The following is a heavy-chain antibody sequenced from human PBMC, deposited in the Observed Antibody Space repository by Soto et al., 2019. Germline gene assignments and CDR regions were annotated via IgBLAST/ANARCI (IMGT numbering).Heavy chain of an antibody. CDR2: TRNSGGA. CDR1: SGSIFSSNW. CDR3: ASHLVMSGTRGFDN. J-gene: IGHJ4*02. V-gene: IGHV4-4*02. Sequence: QVQLQESGPGLVKPSGTLSLTCAVSSGSIFSSNWWSWVRQPQGKGLEWIGETRNSGGANYNPSLQSRVTIPVDRSKNHFFLELRSVTAADTAVYYCASHLVMSGTRGFDNWGLGALVNVSS. D-gene: IGHD6-13*01.